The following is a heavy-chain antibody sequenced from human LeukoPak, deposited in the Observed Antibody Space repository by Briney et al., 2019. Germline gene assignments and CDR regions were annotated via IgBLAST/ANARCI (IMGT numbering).Heavy chain of an antibody. CDR1: GFTFSSYS. D-gene: IGHD3-3*01. CDR2: IIRSSSYI. Sequence: GGSLRLSCAASGFTFSSYSMNWVRQAPGKGLEWVSSIIRSSSYIYYADSVKGRFTISRDNAKNSLYLQMNSLRAEDTAVYYCARGDYDFWSGYSYYYYYYMDVWGKGTTVTVSS. CDR3: ARGDYDFWSGYSYYYYYYMDV. J-gene: IGHJ6*03. V-gene: IGHV3-21*01.